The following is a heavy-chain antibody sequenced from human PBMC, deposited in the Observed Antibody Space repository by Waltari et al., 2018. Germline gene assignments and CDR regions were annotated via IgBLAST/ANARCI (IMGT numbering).Heavy chain of an antibody. D-gene: IGHD3-10*01. J-gene: IGHJ3*02. CDR1: CCHFSRHA. V-gene: IGHV1-69*14. CDR3: ARFRAGLIDI. Sequence: QVQLVQSGAEVKTPGSSVQVSSKASCCHFSRHALISVRKAPGSGLEWMGGIITNFGTANYAQKFQGRVTITEDKSTSTAYMELSSLRAEDTAVYYCARFRAGLIDIWGQGTMVTVSS. CDR2: IITNFGTA.